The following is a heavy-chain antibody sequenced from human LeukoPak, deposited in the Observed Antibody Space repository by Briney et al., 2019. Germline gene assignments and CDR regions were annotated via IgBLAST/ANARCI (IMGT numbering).Heavy chain of an antibody. CDR2: TYYSGST. CDR1: GGSISSSSYY. Sequence: SETLSLTCTVSGGSISSSSYYWVWIRQPPGKGLEWIGSTYYSGSTYYNPFLKSRVTISVNTSKNQYALNLSSVTAADTAVYYCARNKGDYYDSSGYYYDYWGQGTLVTVSS. D-gene: IGHD3-22*01. CDR3: ARNKGDYYDSSGYYYDY. J-gene: IGHJ4*02. V-gene: IGHV4-39*01.